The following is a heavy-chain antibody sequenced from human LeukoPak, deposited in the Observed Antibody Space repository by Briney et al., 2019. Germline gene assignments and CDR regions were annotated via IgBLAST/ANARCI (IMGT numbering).Heavy chain of an antibody. CDR2: IKQDGSEK. Sequence: PGGSLRLSCAASGFTFNNYGMNWVRQAPGKGLEWVANIKQDGSEKKYVDSVKGRFSISRDKAKNSLYLQMNSLRAEDTAVYYCARFEGPYDAFDIWGQGTMVTVSS. CDR1: GFTFNNYG. J-gene: IGHJ3*02. V-gene: IGHV3-7*01. CDR3: ARFEGPYDAFDI.